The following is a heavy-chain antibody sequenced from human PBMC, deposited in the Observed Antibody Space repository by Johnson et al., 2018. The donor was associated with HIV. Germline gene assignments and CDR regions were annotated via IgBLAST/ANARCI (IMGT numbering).Heavy chain of an antibody. Sequence: QVQLVESGRGLLTPCGSPTLSPPASGFTFCDYYMRWLRQDPGRRLGWVSHLSSTSLPISYSHSLTGRFTLSRDNAKNSLYLHMNSLRAEDTAVYYCARDRGIGAAGDAFDIWGQGTMVTVSS. V-gene: IGHV3-11*04. CDR1: GFTFCDYY. J-gene: IGHJ3*02. D-gene: IGHD6-13*01. CDR2: LSSTSLPI. CDR3: ARDRGIGAAGDAFDI.